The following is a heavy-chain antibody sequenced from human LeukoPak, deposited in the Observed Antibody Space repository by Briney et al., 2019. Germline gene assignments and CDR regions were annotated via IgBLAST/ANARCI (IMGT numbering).Heavy chain of an antibody. CDR2: IYHSGST. D-gene: IGHD6-19*01. Sequence: SETLSLTCTVSGYSISSGYHWGWIRQPPGKGLEWIGSIYHSGSTYYNPSLKSRVTISVDTSKNQFSLKLSSVTAADTAVYYCARHKYSSGWPPEGAFDIWGQGTMVTVSS. CDR1: GYSISSGYH. CDR3: ARHKYSSGWPPEGAFDI. V-gene: IGHV4-38-2*02. J-gene: IGHJ3*02.